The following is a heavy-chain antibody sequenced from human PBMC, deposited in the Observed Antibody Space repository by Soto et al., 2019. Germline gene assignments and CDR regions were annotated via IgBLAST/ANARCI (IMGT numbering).Heavy chain of an antibody. CDR1: GFTFSSYA. CDR3: ARASGYYAGSGYYYGFFDY. Sequence: QVQLVESGGGVVQPGRSLRLSCAASGFTFSSYAMHWVRQAPGKGLEWVAVISSDGSNKYYADSVKGRFTISRDNYKNTLYLQMNSLRAGDTAVYYCARASGYYAGSGYYYGFFDYWGQGTLVTVSS. J-gene: IGHJ4*02. V-gene: IGHV3-30-3*01. D-gene: IGHD3-22*01. CDR2: ISSDGSNK.